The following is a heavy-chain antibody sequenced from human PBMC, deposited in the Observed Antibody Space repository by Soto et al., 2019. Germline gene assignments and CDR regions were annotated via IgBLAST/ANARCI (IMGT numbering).Heavy chain of an antibody. CDR3: ATVARDIVVVPAARDEYYYYYYMDV. J-gene: IGHJ6*03. Sequence: SVKVSCKASGGTFSSYAISWVRQAPGQGLEWMGGIIPIFGTAIYAQKFQGRVTMTEDTSTDTAYMELSSLRSEDTAVYNCATVARDIVVVPAARDEYYYYYYMDVWGKGTTVTVSS. CDR1: GGTFSSYA. CDR2: IIPIFGTA. D-gene: IGHD2-2*01. V-gene: IGHV1-69*06.